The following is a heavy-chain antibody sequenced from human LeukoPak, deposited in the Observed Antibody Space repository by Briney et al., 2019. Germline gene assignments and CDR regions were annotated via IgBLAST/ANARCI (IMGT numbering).Heavy chain of an antibody. Sequence: ASVKVSCKASGYTFTSYGISWVRQAPGQGLEWMGWISAYNGNTNYAQKLQGRVTMTTDTSTSTAYMELSSLRSEDTAVYYCAASPYYYDSSIGAFDIWGQGTMVTVSS. CDR3: AASPYYYDSSIGAFDI. D-gene: IGHD3-22*01. CDR1: GYTFTSYG. CDR2: ISAYNGNT. J-gene: IGHJ3*02. V-gene: IGHV1-18*01.